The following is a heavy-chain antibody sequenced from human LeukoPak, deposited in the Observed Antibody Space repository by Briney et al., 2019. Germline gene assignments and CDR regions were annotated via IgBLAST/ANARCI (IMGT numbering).Heavy chain of an antibody. J-gene: IGHJ4*02. Sequence: PGGSLRLSCAASGFTFSSYGMHWVRQAPGKGLEWVALIWYDGSNKYYTDSVKGRLTISRDNSKNTLYLQMNSLRAEDTAIYYFAGEGPRGNSQFDYWGQGTLVTVSS. CDR1: GFTFSSYG. CDR3: AGEGPRGNSQFDY. V-gene: IGHV3-33*01. D-gene: IGHD2/OR15-2a*01. CDR2: IWYDGSNK.